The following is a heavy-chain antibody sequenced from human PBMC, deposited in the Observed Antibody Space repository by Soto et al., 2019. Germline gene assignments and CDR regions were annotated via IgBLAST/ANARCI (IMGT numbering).Heavy chain of an antibody. D-gene: IGHD3-10*01. CDR3: ARQNSWLGELSLDY. J-gene: IGHJ4*02. Sequence: PGESLKISCQTSGYKFTSYWITWVRQMPGKGLGWVAIINPADSDMRYSPSFQGHVTVSADRSNSTVYLNWSSLKASDTAIYFCARQNSWLGELSLDYWGQGAQVTVSS. CDR1: GYKFTSYW. V-gene: IGHV5-51*01. CDR2: INPADSDM.